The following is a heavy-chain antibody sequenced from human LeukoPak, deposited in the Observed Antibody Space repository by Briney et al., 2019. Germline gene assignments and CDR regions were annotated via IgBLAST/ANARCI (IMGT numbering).Heavy chain of an antibody. J-gene: IGHJ4*02. D-gene: IGHD2-2*01. CDR3: ARGPIVVVPAACDY. CDR1: GFTFSSYA. V-gene: IGHV3-30*04. CDR2: ISYDGSNK. Sequence: GGSLRLSCAASGFTFSSYAMHWVRQAPGKGLEWVAVISYDGSNKYYADSVKGRFTISRDNSKNTLYLQMNSLRAEDTAVYYCARGPIVVVPAACDYWGQGTLVTVSS.